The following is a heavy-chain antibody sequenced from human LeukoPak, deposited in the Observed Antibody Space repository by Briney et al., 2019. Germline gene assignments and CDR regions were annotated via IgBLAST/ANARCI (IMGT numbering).Heavy chain of an antibody. V-gene: IGHV3-23*01. CDR3: AKQRRWFGDWGAGYMDV. J-gene: IGHJ6*03. CDR1: GFSFSSYV. D-gene: IGHD3-10*01. Sequence: GGSLRLSCAASGFSFSSYVMSWVRQAPGKGLEWVSSILATGDTTYYADSVKGRFTISRDNSKNTLYLQMNSLRADDTAVYYCAKQRRWFGDWGAGYMDVWGKGTTVTVSS. CDR2: ILATGDTT.